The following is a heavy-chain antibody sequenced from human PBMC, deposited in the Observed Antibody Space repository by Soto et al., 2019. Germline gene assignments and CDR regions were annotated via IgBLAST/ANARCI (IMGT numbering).Heavy chain of an antibody. J-gene: IGHJ3*02. V-gene: IGHV3-23*01. D-gene: IGHD3-22*01. CDR2: ISGSGGST. CDR3: AKDRLLTYYYDSSGYYHDAFDI. CDR1: GFTFSSYA. Sequence: SLRLSCAASGFTFSSYAMSWVRQAPGKGLEWVSAISGSGGSTYYADSVKGRFTISRDNSKNTLYLQMNSLRAEDTAVYYCAKDRLLTYYYDSSGYYHDAFDIWGQGTMVTVSS.